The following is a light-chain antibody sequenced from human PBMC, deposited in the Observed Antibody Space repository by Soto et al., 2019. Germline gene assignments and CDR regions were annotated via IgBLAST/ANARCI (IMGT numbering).Light chain of an antibody. CDR1: SSDVGAFNF. CDR3: SSHTTPSPPGL. Sequence: QSVLTQPASVSGAPGQSITISCTGTSSDVGAFNFVSWYQQHPGKAPKLMIYDVRHRPSGVSDRFSGSKAGNTASLTIYGLQAGDEADYYFSSHTTPSPPGLFGGGTKLTVL. V-gene: IGLV2-14*03. J-gene: IGLJ2*01. CDR2: DVR.